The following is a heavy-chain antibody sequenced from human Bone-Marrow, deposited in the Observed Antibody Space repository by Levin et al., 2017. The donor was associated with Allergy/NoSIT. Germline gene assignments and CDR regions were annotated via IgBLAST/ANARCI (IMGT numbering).Heavy chain of an antibody. Sequence: PSETLSLTCTVSGGSLGSYYWSWIRQPPGKGLEWIGCISAGANAEYHPSLKGRVSFSLDKTKNQFSLKVNSVTAADTALYYCARSFSLTDDFDFWGRGTLVAVSS. CDR2: ISAGANA. V-gene: IGHV4-4*09. D-gene: IGHD3-16*02. J-gene: IGHJ4*02. CDR1: GGSLGSYY. CDR3: ARSFSLTDDFDF.